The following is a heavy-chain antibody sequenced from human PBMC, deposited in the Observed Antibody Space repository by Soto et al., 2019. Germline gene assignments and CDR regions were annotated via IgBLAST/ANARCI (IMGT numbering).Heavy chain of an antibody. Sequence: PGVSLRLSCAASGFTFSSYAMSWVRQAPGKGLEWVSAISGSGGSTYYADSVKGRFTISRDNSKNTLYLQMNSLRAEDTAVYYCAKSHLIIAAADYFDYWGQGTLVTVSS. V-gene: IGHV3-23*01. CDR2: ISGSGGST. CDR1: GFTFSSYA. CDR3: AKSHLIIAAADYFDY. J-gene: IGHJ4*02. D-gene: IGHD6-13*01.